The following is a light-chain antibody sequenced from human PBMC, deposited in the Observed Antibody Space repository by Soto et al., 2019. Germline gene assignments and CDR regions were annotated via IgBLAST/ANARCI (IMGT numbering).Light chain of an antibody. CDR1: QSLSTGY. CDR2: AAS. J-gene: IGKJ2*01. CDR3: QQYDSSSYT. Sequence: EIVLTQSPGTLSLSQGERATLSCRASQSLSTGYLAWYQQKPGQAPRLLIYAASTRATGIPDSFSGSGSGTDFTLTISRLGPEDFAVYYCQQYDSSSYTFGQGTKLEIK. V-gene: IGKV3-20*01.